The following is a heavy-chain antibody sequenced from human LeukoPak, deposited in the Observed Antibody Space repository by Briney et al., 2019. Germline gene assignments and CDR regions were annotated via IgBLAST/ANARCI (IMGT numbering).Heavy chain of an antibody. D-gene: IGHD3-10*01. Sequence: GGSLRLSCTASGFTFSSYAMSWVRQAPGKGLEWVPAIGTSGETTYYANSVKGRFTISRDSFKNTLYLQMSSLRAEDTAVYYCVKDRLNYGSGDFDHWGQGTQVTVSS. CDR2: IGTSGETT. V-gene: IGHV3-23*01. J-gene: IGHJ4*02. CDR3: VKDRLNYGSGDFDH. CDR1: GFTFSSYA.